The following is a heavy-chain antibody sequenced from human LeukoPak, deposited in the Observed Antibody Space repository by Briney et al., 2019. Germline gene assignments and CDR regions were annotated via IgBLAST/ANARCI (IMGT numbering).Heavy chain of an antibody. J-gene: IGHJ4*02. V-gene: IGHV3-21*01. CDR3: ARANRAVVVPAAGIDY. CDR2: ISSSSSYI. D-gene: IGHD2-2*01. Sequence: PGGSLRLSCAASGFTFSSYSMNWVRQAPGKGLEWVSSISSSSSYIYYADSVKGRFTISRDNAKNSLCLQMNSLRAEDTAVYYCARANRAVVVPAAGIDYWGQGTLVTVSS. CDR1: GFTFSSYS.